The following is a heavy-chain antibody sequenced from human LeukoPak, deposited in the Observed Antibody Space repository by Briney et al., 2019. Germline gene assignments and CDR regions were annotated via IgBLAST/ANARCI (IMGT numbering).Heavy chain of an antibody. Sequence: ASVKSYCKASGYTFTSYGISWVRQAPGQGLEWIGWISAYNGNTNYAQKRQGRVTMTTDTSTSTAYMELRSLRSDDSFFQAEDGIRYFDWLVYFDYWGQGTLVTVSS. CDR1: GYTFTSYG. V-gene: IGHV1-18*01. CDR3: DGIRYFDWLVYFDY. D-gene: IGHD3-9*01. CDR2: ISAYNGNT. J-gene: IGHJ4*02.